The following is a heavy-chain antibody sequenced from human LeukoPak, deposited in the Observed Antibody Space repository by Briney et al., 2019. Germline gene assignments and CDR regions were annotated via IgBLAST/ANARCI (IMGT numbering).Heavy chain of an antibody. CDR2: ISSSSSTI. V-gene: IGHV3-48*02. CDR3: ARSYGGYTDS. J-gene: IGHJ4*02. D-gene: IGHD5-12*01. Sequence: GGSLRLSCAASGFTFSSYGMNWVRQAPGEGLEWVSYISSSSSTIYYADSVKGRFTTSRDNAKNSLYLQMNSLRDEDTAVYYCARSYGGYTDSWGQGTLVTVSS. CDR1: GFTFSSYG.